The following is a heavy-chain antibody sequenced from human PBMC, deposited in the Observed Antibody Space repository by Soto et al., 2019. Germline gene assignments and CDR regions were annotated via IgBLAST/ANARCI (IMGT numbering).Heavy chain of an antibody. CDR1: GFSFSSFG. Sequence: GGSLRLSCAASGFSFSSFGMNWVRQAPGKGLEWVSYISSSSSTIYYADSVKGRFTISRDKAKNSMYLQMNSLRAEDAAVYYCTTVNTSPRATYYYYMDVWGKGTTVTVSS. CDR2: ISSSSSTI. J-gene: IGHJ6*03. V-gene: IGHV3-48*01. D-gene: IGHD3-22*01. CDR3: TTVNTSPRATYYYYMDV.